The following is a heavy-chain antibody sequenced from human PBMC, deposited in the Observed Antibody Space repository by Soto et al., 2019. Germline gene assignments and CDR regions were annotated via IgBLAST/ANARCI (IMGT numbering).Heavy chain of an antibody. Sequence: SETLSLTCTVSGGSISSYYWSLIRQPPGKGLEWIGYIYYSGSTNYNPSLKSRVTISVDTSKNQFSLKLSSVTAADTAVYYCARGDYYGSGSWGYYYGMAVWGQGTTVTVSS. D-gene: IGHD3-10*01. J-gene: IGHJ6*02. CDR1: GGSISSYY. V-gene: IGHV4-59*01. CDR3: ARGDYYGSGSWGYYYGMAV. CDR2: IYYSGST.